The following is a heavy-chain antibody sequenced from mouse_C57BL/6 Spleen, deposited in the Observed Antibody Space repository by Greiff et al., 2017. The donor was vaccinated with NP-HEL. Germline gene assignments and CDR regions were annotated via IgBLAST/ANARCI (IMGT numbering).Heavy chain of an antibody. CDR1: GFTFSDYG. V-gene: IGHV5-17*01. CDR2: ISSGSSTI. D-gene: IGHD1-1*01. CDR3: ARNDYYGSSYWYFDG. J-gene: IGHJ1*03. Sequence: EVQGVESGGGLVKPGGSLKLSCAASGFTFSDYGMHWVRQAPEKGLEWVAYISSGSSTIYYADTVKGRFTISRDNAKNTLFLQMTSLRSEDTAMYYCARNDYYGSSYWYFDGWGTGTTVTVSS.